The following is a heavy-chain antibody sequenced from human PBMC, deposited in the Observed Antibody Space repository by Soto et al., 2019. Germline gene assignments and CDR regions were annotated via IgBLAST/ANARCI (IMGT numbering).Heavy chain of an antibody. V-gene: IGHV3-23*01. D-gene: IGHD2-21*02. J-gene: IGHJ5*02. CDR1: GFTFSSYA. Sequence: EVQLLESGGGLVQPGGSLRLSCAASGFTFSSYAMSWVRQAPGKGLEWVSAISGSGGSTYYADSVKGRFTISRDNSKNTLYLQMNSLRAEDTAVYYCAKDPTYCGGDCSGWFDPWGQGTLVTVSS. CDR3: AKDPTYCGGDCSGWFDP. CDR2: ISGSGGST.